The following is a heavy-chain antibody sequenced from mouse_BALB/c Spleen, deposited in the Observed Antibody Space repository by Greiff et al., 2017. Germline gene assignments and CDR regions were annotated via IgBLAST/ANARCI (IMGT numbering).Heavy chain of an antibody. J-gene: IGHJ2*01. Sequence: EVKLMESGGGLVQPGGSLKLSCAASGFTFSSYGMSWVRQTPDKRLELVATINSNGGSTYYPDSVKGRFTISRDNAKNTLYLQMSSLKSEDTAMYYCARGRFITTDYFDYWGQGTTLTVSS. CDR3: ARGRFITTDYFDY. CDR2: INSNGGST. V-gene: IGHV5-6-3*01. D-gene: IGHD1-1*01. CDR1: GFTFSSYG.